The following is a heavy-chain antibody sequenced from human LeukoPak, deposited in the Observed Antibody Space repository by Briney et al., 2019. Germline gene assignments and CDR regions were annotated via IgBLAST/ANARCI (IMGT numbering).Heavy chain of an antibody. CDR1: GFTFSSHA. V-gene: IGHV3-23*01. CDR3: AKDLRYCSSTSCYTDYFDY. J-gene: IGHJ4*02. D-gene: IGHD2-2*01. Sequence: GGSLRLSCAASGFTFSSHAMSWVRQAPGKGLEWVSAISGSGGSTYYADSVKGRFTISRDNSKNTLYLQMNSLRAEDTAVYYCAKDLRYCSSTSCYTDYFDYWGQGTLVTVSS. CDR2: ISGSGGST.